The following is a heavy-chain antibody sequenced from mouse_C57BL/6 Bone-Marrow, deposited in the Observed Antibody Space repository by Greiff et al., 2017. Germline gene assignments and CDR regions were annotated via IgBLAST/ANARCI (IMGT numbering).Heavy chain of an antibody. CDR1: GYSFTGYY. D-gene: IGHD1-1*01. CDR3: ARGPYYDGSSDWYFDV. Sequence: VQLKQSGPELVKPGASVKISCKASGYSFTGYYMNWVKQSPEKSLEWIGEINPSTGGTTYNQKFKAKATLTVDKSSSTAYMQLKSLTSEASAVYYCARGPYYDGSSDWYFDVWGTGTTVTVSS. CDR2: INPSTGGT. J-gene: IGHJ1*03. V-gene: IGHV1-42*01.